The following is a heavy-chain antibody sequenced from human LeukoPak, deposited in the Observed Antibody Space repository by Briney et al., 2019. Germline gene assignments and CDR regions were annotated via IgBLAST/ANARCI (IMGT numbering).Heavy chain of an antibody. CDR1: GVSITTYY. CDR2: IYTSGST. V-gene: IGHV4-4*07. Sequence: RSSETLSLTCTVSGVSITTYYWSWIRQPAGKGLEWIGRIYTSGSTNYNPSLKSRVTISVDTSKNQFSLKLSSVTAADTAVYYCARNTMIVGQFDYWGQGTLVTVSS. D-gene: IGHD3-22*01. J-gene: IGHJ4*02. CDR3: ARNTMIVGQFDY.